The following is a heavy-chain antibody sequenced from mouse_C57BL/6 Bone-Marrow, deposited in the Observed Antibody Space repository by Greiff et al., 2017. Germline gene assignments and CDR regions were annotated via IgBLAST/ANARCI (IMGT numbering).Heavy chain of an antibody. CDR2: VHPNSGST. Sequence: QVQLQQPGAELVKPGASVKLSCKASGYTFTSYWMHWVKQRPGQGLEWIGMVHPNSGSTNYNEKFKSKATLTVDKSSSTAYMQLSSLTSEDSAVYYCARRSFTLFDYWGQGTTLTVSS. CDR3: ARRSFTLFDY. CDR1: GYTFTSYW. J-gene: IGHJ2*01. V-gene: IGHV1-64*01.